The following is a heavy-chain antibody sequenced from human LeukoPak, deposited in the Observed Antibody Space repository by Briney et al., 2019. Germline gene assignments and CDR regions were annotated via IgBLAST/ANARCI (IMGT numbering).Heavy chain of an antibody. CDR2: ISSSISYI. Sequence: PGGSLRLSCAASGFTFSSYSMNWVRQAPGKGLEWVSSISSSISYIYYADSVKGRFTISRDNAKNSLYLQMNSLRAEDTAVYYCAREITMVRGVMNYWGQGTLVTVSS. D-gene: IGHD3-10*01. J-gene: IGHJ4*02. V-gene: IGHV3-21*01. CDR3: AREITMVRGVMNY. CDR1: GFTFSSYS.